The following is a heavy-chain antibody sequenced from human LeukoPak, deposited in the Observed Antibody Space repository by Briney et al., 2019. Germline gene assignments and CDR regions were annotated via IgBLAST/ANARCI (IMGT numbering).Heavy chain of an antibody. J-gene: IGHJ4*02. D-gene: IGHD3-22*01. Sequence: SETLSLTCAVSGGSISTYYWSWIRQAPGKGLEWIGNIHNIENINYNPSLKSRVTISLDTSKNQFSLKMTSVTAADTAVYYCARTLKWLAFDYWGQRTLVTVSS. CDR3: ARTLKWLAFDY. CDR2: IHNIENI. V-gene: IGHV4-59*01. CDR1: GGSISTYY.